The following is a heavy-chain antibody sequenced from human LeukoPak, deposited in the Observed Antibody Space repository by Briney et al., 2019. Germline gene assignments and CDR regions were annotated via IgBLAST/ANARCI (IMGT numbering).Heavy chain of an antibody. CDR2: ISSSSSTI. J-gene: IGHJ4*02. CDR1: GFTFSSYS. CDR3: ARGGSGTFDY. V-gene: IGHV3-48*01. Sequence: GGSLRLSCAASGFTFSSYSMNWVRQAPGKGLEWVSYISSSSSTIYYADSVKGRFTISRDNAKNSLYLQMNSLGAEDTAVYYCARGGSGTFDYWGQGTLVTVSS.